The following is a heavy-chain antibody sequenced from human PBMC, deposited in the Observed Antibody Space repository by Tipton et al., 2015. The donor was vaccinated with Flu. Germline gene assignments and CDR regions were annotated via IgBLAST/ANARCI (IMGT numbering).Heavy chain of an antibody. CDR3: ARDGEPYDSSGYYYGHFDH. D-gene: IGHD3-22*01. J-gene: IGHJ4*02. CDR2: IFRSGSI. Sequence: TLSLTCTVSGDSISSGDYYWSWIRQHPGKGLEWIGYIFRSGSIYYNPSLKSRVSISVDTSKNQFSLKVKSATAADTAVYYCARDGEPYDSSGYYYGHFDHWGQGTLVTVSA. V-gene: IGHV4-31*03. CDR1: GDSISSGDYY.